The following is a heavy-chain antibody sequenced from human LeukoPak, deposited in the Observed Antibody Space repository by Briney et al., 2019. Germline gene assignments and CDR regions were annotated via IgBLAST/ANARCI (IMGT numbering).Heavy chain of an antibody. CDR1: GFTFSSYG. CDR3: AKVQGIRGDTERPPFDN. CDR2: IRYDGSNE. D-gene: IGHD3-10*01. J-gene: IGHJ4*02. V-gene: IGHV3-30*02. Sequence: PGGSLRLSCAASGFTFSSYGMHWVRQAPGKGLEWVAFIRYDGSNEYYADSVKGRFTISRDNSNNTLCLQMNSLRAEDTAVYYCAKVQGIRGDTERPPFDNWGQGTLVTVSS.